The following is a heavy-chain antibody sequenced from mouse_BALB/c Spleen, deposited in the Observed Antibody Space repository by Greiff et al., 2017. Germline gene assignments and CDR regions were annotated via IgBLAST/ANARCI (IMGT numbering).Heavy chain of an antibody. V-gene: IGHV3-2*02. CDR2: ISYSGST. D-gene: IGHD2-1*01. J-gene: IGHJ3*01. CDR3: AIGNYVWFAY. CDR1: GYSITSDYA. Sequence: EVQLQESGPGLVKPSQSLSLTCTVTGYSITSDYAWNWIRQFPGNKLEWMGYISYSGSTSYNPSLKSRISITRDTSKNQFFLQLNSVTTEDTATYYCAIGNYVWFAYWGQGTLVTVSA.